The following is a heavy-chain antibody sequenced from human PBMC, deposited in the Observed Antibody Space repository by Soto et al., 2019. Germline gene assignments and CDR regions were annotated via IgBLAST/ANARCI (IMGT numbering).Heavy chain of an antibody. CDR3: PKDLGSYYDFWSGYYDFDY. J-gene: IGHJ4*02. CDR2: ISYDGSNK. D-gene: IGHD3-3*01. Sequence: GGSLRLSCAASGFTFSSYGMHWVRQAPGKGLEWVAVISYDGSNKYYADSVKGRFTISRDNSKNTLYLQMNSLRAEDTAVYYCPKDLGSYYDFWSGYYDFDYWGQGTLVTVSS. V-gene: IGHV3-30*18. CDR1: GFTFSSYG.